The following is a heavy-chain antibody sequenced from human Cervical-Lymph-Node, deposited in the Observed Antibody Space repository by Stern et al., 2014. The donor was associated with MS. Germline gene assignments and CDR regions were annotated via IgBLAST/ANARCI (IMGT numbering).Heavy chain of an antibody. CDR3: ARGGTGDRPDFDY. CDR1: GYTFTGYY. Sequence: VQLVQSGAEVKKPGASVKVSCKASGYTFTGYYMHWVRQAPGQGLEWMGLINPNRGGTNYAQKFQGWVTMTRDTSISTAYMELSRLRSDDTAVYYCARGGTGDRPDFDYWGQGTLVTVSS. J-gene: IGHJ4*02. D-gene: IGHD3-10*01. V-gene: IGHV1-2*04. CDR2: INPNRGGT.